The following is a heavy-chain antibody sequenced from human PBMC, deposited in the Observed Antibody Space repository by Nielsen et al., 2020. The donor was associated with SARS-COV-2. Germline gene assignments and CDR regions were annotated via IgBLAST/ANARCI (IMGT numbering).Heavy chain of an antibody. CDR2: ISSSSSYI. J-gene: IGHJ4*02. D-gene: IGHD2-2*01. V-gene: IGHV3-21*01. CDR3: ASTGSTSCYDY. Sequence: ETLSLTCSVSGDSVSSAIHYWNWVRQAPGKGLEWVSSISSSSSYIYYADSVKGRFTISRDNAKNSLYLQMNSLRAEDTAVYYCASTGSTSCYDYWGQGTLVTVSS. CDR1: GDSVSSAIHY.